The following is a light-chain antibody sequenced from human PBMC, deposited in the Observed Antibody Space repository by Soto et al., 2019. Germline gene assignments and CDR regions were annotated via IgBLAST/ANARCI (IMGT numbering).Light chain of an antibody. V-gene: IGKV3-20*01. J-gene: IGKJ4*01. Sequence: EFALTQSPGTLSLSPGERATLSCRASQTVRNNYLAWYQQKPGQAPRLLIYDASSRATGIPDRFSGGGSGTDFTLTISRLEPEDFAVYYCQQFSSYPLTFGGGTKVDSK. CDR1: QTVRNNY. CDR2: DAS. CDR3: QQFSSYPLT.